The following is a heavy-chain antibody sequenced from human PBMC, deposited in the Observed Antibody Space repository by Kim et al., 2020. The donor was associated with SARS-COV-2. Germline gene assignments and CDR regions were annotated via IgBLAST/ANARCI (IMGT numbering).Heavy chain of an antibody. V-gene: IGHV3-15*01. D-gene: IGHD6-13*01. CDR2: TT. Sequence: TTDDAAPVKGSITITRDDSKNTLDLQMNSLKTEDTAVYYCGSSWYGTDYWGQGTLVTVSS. J-gene: IGHJ4*02. CDR3: GSSWYGTDY.